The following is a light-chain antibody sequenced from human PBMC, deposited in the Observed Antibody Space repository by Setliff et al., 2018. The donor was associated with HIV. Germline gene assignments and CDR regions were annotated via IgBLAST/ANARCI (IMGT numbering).Light chain of an antibody. V-gene: IGLV1-44*01. CDR2: SNN. CDR3: SSYTSDSSLV. J-gene: IGLJ1*01. CDR1: SSNIGSNT. Sequence: QSVLTQPPSASGTPGQRVTISCSGSSSNIGSNTVNWYQQLPGTAPKLLIYSNNQRPSGVPDRFSGSKSGTSASLAISGLQSEDEGDYYCSSYTSDSSLVFGTGTKVTVL.